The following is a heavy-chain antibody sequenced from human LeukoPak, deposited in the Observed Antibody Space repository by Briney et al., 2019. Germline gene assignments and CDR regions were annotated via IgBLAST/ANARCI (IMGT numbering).Heavy chain of an antibody. CDR2: INTCTRNP. J-gene: IGHJ4*01. CDR3: ARQVGTASSHDFGH. D-gene: IGHD2-21*02. CDR1: GYTFTTYV. V-gene: IGHV7-4-1*02. Sequence: GASVKVSCKASGYTFTTYVLNWVRQAPGQGFEWMGFINTCTRNPTYAQGFTGRFVFSLDTSVSTAYLQISNLKAEDTAVYYCARQVGTASSHDFGHWGHGTLVTVSS.